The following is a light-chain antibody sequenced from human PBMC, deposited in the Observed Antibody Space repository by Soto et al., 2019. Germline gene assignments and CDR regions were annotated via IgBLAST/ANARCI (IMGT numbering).Light chain of an antibody. CDR2: AAS. Sequence: DIQMTQSPSSLSASVGDRVTITCRASQSISRYLNWYQQKPGKAPKLLIYAASSLQSGVPSRFSGSGSGTDFTLTISSLQPEDFATYYCQQSYSIPMYTFGQGTKLEIK. CDR3: QQSYSIPMYT. V-gene: IGKV1-39*01. J-gene: IGKJ2*01. CDR1: QSISRY.